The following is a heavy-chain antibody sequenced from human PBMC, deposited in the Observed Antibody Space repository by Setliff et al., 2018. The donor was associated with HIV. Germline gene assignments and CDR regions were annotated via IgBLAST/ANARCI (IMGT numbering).Heavy chain of an antibody. CDR3: AREGVSLWFGELPSSYYMDV. CDR1: GFTFSSYG. CDR2: ISYDGSNK. J-gene: IGHJ6*03. D-gene: IGHD3-10*01. V-gene: IGHV3-30*03. Sequence: PGGSLRLSCAASGFTFSSYGMHWVRQAPGKGLEWVSLISYDGSNKYYADSVKGRFSISRDNPKNTVYLQMNSLRAEDTAVYYCAREGVSLWFGELPSSYYMDVWGKGTTVTVSS.